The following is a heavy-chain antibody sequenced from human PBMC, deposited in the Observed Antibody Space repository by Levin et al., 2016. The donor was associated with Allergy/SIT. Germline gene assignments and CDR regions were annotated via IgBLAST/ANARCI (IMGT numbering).Heavy chain of an antibody. D-gene: IGHD6-13*01. CDR3: ARVGYSFIIPYYYMDV. V-gene: IGHV3-74*01. J-gene: IGHJ6*03. CDR2: IKSDGSST. Sequence: VRQAPGKGLVWVSRIKSDGSSTSYADSVKGRFTISRDNAKNTLYLQMNSLRAEDTAVYYCARVGYSFIIPYYYMDVWGKGTTVTVSS.